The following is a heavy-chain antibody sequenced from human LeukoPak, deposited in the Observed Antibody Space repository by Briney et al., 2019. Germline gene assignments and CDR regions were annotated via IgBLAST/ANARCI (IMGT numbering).Heavy chain of an antibody. D-gene: IGHD6-13*01. Sequence: GGSLRLSCAASGFTFSSYEMNWVRQAPGKGLEWVAVISYDGSNKYYADSAKGRFTISRDNSKNTLYLQMNSLRAEDTAVYYCARIAAAGRLDYWGQGTLVTVSS. CDR3: ARIAAAGRLDY. CDR2: ISYDGSNK. V-gene: IGHV3-30*04. CDR1: GFTFSSYE. J-gene: IGHJ4*02.